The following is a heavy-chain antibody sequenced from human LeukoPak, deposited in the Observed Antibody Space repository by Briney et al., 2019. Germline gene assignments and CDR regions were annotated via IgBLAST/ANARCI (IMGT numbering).Heavy chain of an antibody. V-gene: IGHV3-7*01. J-gene: IGHJ4*02. CDR3: AKAQGTDYYGSGTRV. CDR2: IKQDGSEK. Sequence: IKQDGSEKYYVDSVKGRFTISRDNAKNSLYLQMNSLRAEDTAVHYCAKAQGTDYYGSGTRVWGQGTLVIVSS. D-gene: IGHD3-10*01.